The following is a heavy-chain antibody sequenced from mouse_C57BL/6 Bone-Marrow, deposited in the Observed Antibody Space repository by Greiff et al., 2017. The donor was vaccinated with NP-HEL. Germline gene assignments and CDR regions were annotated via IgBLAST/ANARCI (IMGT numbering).Heavy chain of an antibody. V-gene: IGHV1-15*01. CDR3: TSPLPYWFAY. Sequence: QVQLQQSGAELVRPGASVTLSCKASGYTFTDYEMHWVKQTPVHGLEWIGAIDPETGGTAYNQKFKGKAILTADKSSSTAYMELRSLTSEDSAVYYCTSPLPYWFAYWGQGTLVTVSA. J-gene: IGHJ3*01. CDR2: IDPETGGT. CDR1: GYTFTDYE.